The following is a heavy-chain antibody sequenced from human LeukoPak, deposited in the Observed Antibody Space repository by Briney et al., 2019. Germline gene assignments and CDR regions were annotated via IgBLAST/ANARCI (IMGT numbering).Heavy chain of an antibody. V-gene: IGHV3-30*02. CDR3: AKDRGMFLVGYLDY. D-gene: IGHD2-15*01. Sequence: QPGGSLRLSCAASGFTFSTLWMSWVRQAPGKGLEWVAFIRYDGSNKYYADSVKGRFTISRDNSKNTLYLQMNSLRAEDTAVYYCAKDRGMFLVGYLDYWGQGTLVTVSS. CDR1: GFTFSTLW. CDR2: IRYDGSNK. J-gene: IGHJ4*02.